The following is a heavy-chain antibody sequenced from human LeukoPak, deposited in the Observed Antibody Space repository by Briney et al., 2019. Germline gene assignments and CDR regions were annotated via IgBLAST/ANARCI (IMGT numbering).Heavy chain of an antibody. Sequence: GRSLRLSCAVSGFTFRSYGMHWVRQAPGKGLEWVAVISYDGSNKYYADSVKGRFTISRDNSENTLYLQMNSLRAEDTAVYYCAKDGEGDYFDCWGQGTLVTVSS. CDR1: GFTFRSYG. J-gene: IGHJ4*02. V-gene: IGHV3-30*18. D-gene: IGHD3-16*01. CDR2: ISYDGSNK. CDR3: AKDGEGDYFDC.